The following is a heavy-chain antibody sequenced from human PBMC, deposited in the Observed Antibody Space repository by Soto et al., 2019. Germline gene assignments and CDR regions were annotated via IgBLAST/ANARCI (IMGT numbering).Heavy chain of an antibody. J-gene: IGHJ6*02. CDR2: IIPIFGTA. Sequence: QVQLVQSGAEVKKPGSSVKVSCKASGGTFSSYAISWVRQAPGQGLEWMGGIIPIFGTANYAQKLQGRVTISAAESTSPAYMELSSLRSEDTAVYYCARFEIAASQYYYYGMDVWGQGTTVTVSS. V-gene: IGHV1-69*01. CDR1: GGTFSSYA. D-gene: IGHD6-13*01. CDR3: ARFEIAASQYYYYGMDV.